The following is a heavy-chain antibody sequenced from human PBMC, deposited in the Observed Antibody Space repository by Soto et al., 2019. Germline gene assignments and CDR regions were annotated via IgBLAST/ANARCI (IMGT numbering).Heavy chain of an antibody. V-gene: IGHV1-2*04. J-gene: IGHJ6*02. CDR3: ARDLIRTVAGYYYYGMDV. CDR2: INPNSGGT. CDR1: GYTFTGYY. Sequence: ASVKVSCKASGYTFTGYYMHWVRQAPGQGLEWKGWINPNSGGTNYAQKFQGWVTMTRDTSISTAYMELSRLRSDDTAVYYCARDLIRTVAGYYYYGMDVWGQGTTVTVSS. D-gene: IGHD6-19*01.